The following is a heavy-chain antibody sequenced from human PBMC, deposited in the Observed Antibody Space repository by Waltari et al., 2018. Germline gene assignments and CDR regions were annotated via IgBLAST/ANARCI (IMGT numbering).Heavy chain of an antibody. V-gene: IGHV4-34*01. CDR1: GGSFTGYY. Sequence: QVQLQQWGAGLLQPSETLSLTCAVYGGSFTGYYWGWVRQPPGKGLEWIGKINHASNTECDPYLRSRVIMAVDTAKKQFSLKLAFGTAVDTSMYYCVRLEDCSGPGGNGYSGDPFAMDVWSQGTTVTVSS. J-gene: IGHJ6*02. D-gene: IGHD5-12*01. CDR2: INHASNT. CDR3: VRLEDCSGPGGNGYSGDPFAMDV.